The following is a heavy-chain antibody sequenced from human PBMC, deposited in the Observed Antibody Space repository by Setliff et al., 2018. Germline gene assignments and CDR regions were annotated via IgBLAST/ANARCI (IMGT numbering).Heavy chain of an antibody. CDR1: GFSLSTTGVG. CDR3: ARRRGVVVSSWFDP. CDR2: IYWDDDK. D-gene: IGHD2-2*01. J-gene: IGHJ5*02. V-gene: IGHV2-5*02. Sequence: ESGPTLVNPTQTLTLTCTFSGFSLSTTGVGVGWIRQPPGKALEWLALIYWDDDKRYSPSLKSRLTITKDTSKNQVVLTMTNMDPVDTATYYCARRRGVVVSSWFDPWGQGTLVTISS.